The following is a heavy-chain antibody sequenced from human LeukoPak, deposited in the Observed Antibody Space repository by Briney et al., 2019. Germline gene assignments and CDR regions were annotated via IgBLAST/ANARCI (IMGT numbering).Heavy chain of an antibody. CDR3: ARVTQPSDLQWPYFDD. V-gene: IGHV3-53*01. CDR1: GFTFSSYA. CDR2: IYSGGTT. Sequence: GGSLRLSCAASGFTFSSYAMTWVRQAPGKGLEWVSIIYSGGTTYYADSVKGRFFISRDNSRNTLYLQMNGLRAEDTAVFYCARVTQPSDLQWPYFDDWGQGTLVTVSS. J-gene: IGHJ4*02. D-gene: IGHD6-19*01.